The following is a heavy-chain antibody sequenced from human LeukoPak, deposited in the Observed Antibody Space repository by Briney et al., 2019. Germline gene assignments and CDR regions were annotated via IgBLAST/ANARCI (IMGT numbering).Heavy chain of an antibody. J-gene: IGHJ6*03. D-gene: IGHD5-18*01. Sequence: GGSLRLSCTVSGFTVSSNSMSWVRQAPGKGLEWVSFIYSGTIHYSDSVKGRFTISRDNSKNTLYLQMNSLRADDTAVYYCARVGHEQLWIYYYYYMDVWGKGTTVTVSS. CDR1: GFTVSSNS. V-gene: IGHV3-53*01. CDR3: ARVGHEQLWIYYYYYMDV. CDR2: IYSGTI.